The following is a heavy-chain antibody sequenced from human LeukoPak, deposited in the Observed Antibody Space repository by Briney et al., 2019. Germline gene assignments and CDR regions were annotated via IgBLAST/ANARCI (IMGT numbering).Heavy chain of an antibody. CDR2: ISGRDDSA. D-gene: IGHD3-10*01. V-gene: IGHV3-23*01. Sequence: GGSLGLSCAASGFTFSSYAMSWVRQAPGKGLEWVSTISGRDDSAYYADSVKGRFTISRDNSKNTLYLQVNSLRAEDTAVYYCAKERLELWFGYFDYWGQGTLVTVSS. J-gene: IGHJ4*02. CDR1: GFTFSSYA. CDR3: AKERLELWFGYFDY.